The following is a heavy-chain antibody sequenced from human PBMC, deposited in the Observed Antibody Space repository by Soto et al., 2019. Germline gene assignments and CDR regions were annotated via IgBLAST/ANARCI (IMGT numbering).Heavy chain of an antibody. CDR1: GYTFTSYG. CDR2: ISAYNGNT. Sequence: ASGKVSCKASGYTFTSYGISWVRQAPGQGLEWMGWISAYNGNTNYAQKLQGRVTMTTDTSTSTAYMELRSLRSDDTAVYYCARRGLTWYYDFWSGSYPGYYGMDVWGQGTTVTVSS. J-gene: IGHJ6*02. CDR3: ARRGLTWYYDFWSGSYPGYYGMDV. D-gene: IGHD3-3*01. V-gene: IGHV1-18*01.